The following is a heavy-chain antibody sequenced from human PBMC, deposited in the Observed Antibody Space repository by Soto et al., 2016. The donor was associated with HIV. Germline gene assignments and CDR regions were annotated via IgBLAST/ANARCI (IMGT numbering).Heavy chain of an antibody. D-gene: IGHD3-10*01. CDR1: GGSISRSNW. V-gene: IGHV4-4*02. CDR3: AIVGGSGAWWFDP. Sequence: QVQLQESGPGLVKPSETLDLTCAVSGGSISRSNWWNWVRQPPGKGLEWIGEIYHSGTTNYNPSLKSRVTISVDKSKNQFSLKVNSVTAADTAIYYCAIVGGSGAWWFDPGAREPWSPSPQ. J-gene: IGHJ5*02. CDR2: IYHSGTT.